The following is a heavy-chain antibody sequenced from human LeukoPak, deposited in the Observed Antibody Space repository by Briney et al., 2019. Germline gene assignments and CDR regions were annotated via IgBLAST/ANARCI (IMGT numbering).Heavy chain of an antibody. J-gene: IGHJ2*01. V-gene: IGHV4-4*07. D-gene: IGHD4-23*01. Sequence: SETLSLTCTVSGGSISSYYWSWIRQPAGKGLEWIGRIYTSGSTNYNPSLKSRVTMSVDTSKNQFSLKLTSVTPADTAVYYCARGPKRSTTVVTPAYWYFDLWGRGTLVTVSS. CDR2: IYTSGST. CDR1: GGSISSYY. CDR3: ARGPKRSTTVVTPAYWYFDL.